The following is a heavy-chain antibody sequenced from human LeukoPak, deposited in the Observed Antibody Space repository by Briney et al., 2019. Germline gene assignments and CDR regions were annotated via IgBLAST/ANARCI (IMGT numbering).Heavy chain of an antibody. V-gene: IGHV3-7*01. D-gene: IGHD3-22*01. CDR2: IKQDGSEK. CDR3: ARSETTYYYDSSVYFYYYGMDV. J-gene: IGHJ6*02. CDR1: GFTFSNYW. Sequence: GGSLRLSCAASGFTFSNYWMTWVRQAPGKGLEWAANIKQDGSEKYYVDSVKGRFTISRDNAKNSLYLQMNSLRAEDTAVYYCARSETTYYYDSSVYFYYYGMDVWGQGTTVTVSS.